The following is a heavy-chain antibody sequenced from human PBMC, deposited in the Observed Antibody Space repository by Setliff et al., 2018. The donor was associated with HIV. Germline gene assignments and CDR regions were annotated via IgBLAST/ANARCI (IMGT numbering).Heavy chain of an antibody. CDR2: LNQDGSEK. J-gene: IGHJ4*02. CDR1: GFTFSRNW. V-gene: IGHV3-7*03. Sequence: PGGSLRLSCAASGFTFSRNWMSWVRQAPGKGLEWVANLNQDGSEKYYVDSVKGRFTISRDNAKNSMYLQMNSLRAEDTDVYYCARVAGTTFPHYFDYWGQGTLVTVSS. CDR3: ARVAGTTFPHYFDY. D-gene: IGHD1-7*01.